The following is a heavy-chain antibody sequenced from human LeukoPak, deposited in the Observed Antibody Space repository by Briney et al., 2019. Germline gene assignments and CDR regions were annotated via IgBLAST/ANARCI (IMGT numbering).Heavy chain of an antibody. V-gene: IGHV3-23*01. CDR1: GFTVNNCE. D-gene: IGHD5-18*01. Sequence: GGSLRLSCAASGFTVNNCEMHWVRQAPGKGLEWVSAISGSGGSTYYADSVKGRFTISRDNSKNTLYLQMNSLRAEDTAVYYCAKDGYSYGLGMDVWGKGTTVTVSS. CDR3: AKDGYSYGLGMDV. CDR2: ISGSGGST. J-gene: IGHJ6*03.